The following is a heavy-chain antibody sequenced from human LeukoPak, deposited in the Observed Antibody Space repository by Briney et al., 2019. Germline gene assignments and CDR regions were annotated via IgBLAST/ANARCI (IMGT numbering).Heavy chain of an antibody. V-gene: IGHV4-39*01. CDR3: ARRATVTDELDP. D-gene: IGHD4-17*01. J-gene: IGHJ5*02. Sequence: SETLSLTCTVSGGSINTNTYYWGWIRQPPGKGLEWIGSIYYSGSTYYNPSLKSRVTISVDTSKNQFSLRLSSVTAADTAVYFCARRATVTDELDPWGQGTLVTVSS. CDR1: GGSINTNTYY. CDR2: IYYSGST.